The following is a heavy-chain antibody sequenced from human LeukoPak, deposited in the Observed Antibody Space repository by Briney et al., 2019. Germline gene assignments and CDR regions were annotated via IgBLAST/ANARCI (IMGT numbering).Heavy chain of an antibody. V-gene: IGHV1-46*01. CDR3: ARQLRGAMVTDY. D-gene: IGHD5-18*01. CDR1: GYTFTNYY. J-gene: IGHJ4*02. CDR2: TDPIGGST. Sequence: GASVKVSCKASGYTFTNYYIHWVRQAPGQGLEWMGITDPIGGSTNYAQKFQGRVTMTRDTSTSTVYMELSSLRSEDTAVYYCARQLRGAMVTDYWGQGTLVTVSS.